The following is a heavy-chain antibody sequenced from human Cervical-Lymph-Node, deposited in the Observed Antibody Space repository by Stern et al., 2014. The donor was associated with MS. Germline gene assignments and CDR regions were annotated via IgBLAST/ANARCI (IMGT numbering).Heavy chain of an antibody. V-gene: IGHV1-24*01. J-gene: IGHJ4*02. Sequence: QVQLVQSGAELKKPGASVKVSCKVSGYPLSDLSIHWARQTPGQGLEWMGGFDPEEAETVYAQKFQGRVTMTEDSSTDTAYMELTSLTSEDTAVYYCTTPAHDYWSGSPHWGQGTLVTVSS. CDR1: GYPLSDLS. CDR2: FDPEEAET. D-gene: IGHD3-3*01. CDR3: TTPAHDYWSGSPH.